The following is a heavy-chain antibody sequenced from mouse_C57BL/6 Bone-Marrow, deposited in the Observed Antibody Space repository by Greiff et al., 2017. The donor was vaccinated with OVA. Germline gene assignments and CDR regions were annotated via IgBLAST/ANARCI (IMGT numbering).Heavy chain of an antibody. D-gene: IGHD1-1*01. V-gene: IGHV1-75*01. J-gene: IGHJ2*01. Sequence: VQLKQSGPELVKPGASVKISCKASGYNFTDYYINWVKQRPGQGLAWIGWIFPGSGSTYYNEKFKGKATLTVDKSSSTAYMLLSSLTSEDSAVYFCARNHYYGSSPDYWGQGTTLTVSS. CDR1: GYNFTDYY. CDR2: IFPGSGST. CDR3: ARNHYYGSSPDY.